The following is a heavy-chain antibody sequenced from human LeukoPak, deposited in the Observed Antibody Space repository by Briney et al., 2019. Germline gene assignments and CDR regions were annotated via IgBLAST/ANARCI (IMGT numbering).Heavy chain of an antibody. CDR3: AKDRRASGSYYAY. D-gene: IGHD1-26*01. CDR1: GFTFISYG. Sequence: GGSLRLSCEAAGFTFISYGRHGVGQAPGKGREGGAVISYDGSNKYYADSVKGRFTISRDNSKNTLYLQMNSLRAEDTAVYYCAKDRRASGSYYAYWGQGTLVTVSS. CDR2: ISYDGSNK. J-gene: IGHJ4*02. V-gene: IGHV3-30*18.